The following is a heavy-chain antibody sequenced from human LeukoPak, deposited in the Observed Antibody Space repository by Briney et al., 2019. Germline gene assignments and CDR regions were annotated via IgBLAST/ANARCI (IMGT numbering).Heavy chain of an antibody. CDR2: IDGDGSTT. CDR1: GFAFSSYW. V-gene: IGHV3-74*01. Sequence: GGSLRLSCGASGFAFSSYWLHWVRQTPGRGLVWVSRIDGDGSTTSYADSVKGRFTISRDNAKNTLYLQMNSLRAEDTAVYYCASGYSSGAYYYYGMDVWGQGTTVTVSS. J-gene: IGHJ6*02. D-gene: IGHD6-19*01. CDR3: ASGYSSGAYYYYGMDV.